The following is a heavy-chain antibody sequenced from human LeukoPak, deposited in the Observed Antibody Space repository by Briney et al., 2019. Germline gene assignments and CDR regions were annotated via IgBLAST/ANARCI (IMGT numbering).Heavy chain of an antibody. Sequence: WSSVKVSCKASGGTFSSYAISWVRQAPGQGLEWMGRIIPIFGTANYAQKFQGRVTITTDESTSTAYMELSSLRSEDTAVYYCARSTPADIVVVPAAIDYFDYWGQGTLVTVSS. CDR3: ARSTPADIVVVPAAIDYFDY. CDR2: IIPIFGTA. CDR1: GGTFSSYA. J-gene: IGHJ4*02. D-gene: IGHD2-2*02. V-gene: IGHV1-69*05.